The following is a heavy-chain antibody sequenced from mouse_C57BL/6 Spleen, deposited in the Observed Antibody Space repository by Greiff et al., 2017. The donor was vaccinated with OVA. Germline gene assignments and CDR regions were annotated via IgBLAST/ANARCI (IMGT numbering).Heavy chain of an antibody. CDR1: GFNIKNTY. J-gene: IGHJ1*03. CDR3: ASDYYGNLYWYFDV. CDR2: IDPANGNT. V-gene: IGHV14-3*01. D-gene: IGHD1-1*01. Sequence: VQLKQSVAELVRPGASVKLSCTASGFNIKNTYMHWVKQRPEQGLEWIGRIDPANGNTKYAPKFQGKATITADTSSNTAYLQLSSLTSEDTAIYYWASDYYGNLYWYFDVWGTGTTVTVSS.